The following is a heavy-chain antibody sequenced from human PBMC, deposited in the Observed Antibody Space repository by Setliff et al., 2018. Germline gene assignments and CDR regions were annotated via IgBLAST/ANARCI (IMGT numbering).Heavy chain of an antibody. J-gene: IGHJ4*02. D-gene: IGHD6-19*01. CDR2: IKSKTDGGTT. CDR3: TRRSANSSAD. CDR1: GFTFSNAW. Sequence: GGSLRLSCAASGFTFSNAWMSWVRQAPGKGLEWVGRIKSKTDGGTTDYAAPVKGRFTISRDDSENTLYLQLNSLKTEDTAVYYCTRRSANSSADWGQGTLVTVSS. V-gene: IGHV3-15*01.